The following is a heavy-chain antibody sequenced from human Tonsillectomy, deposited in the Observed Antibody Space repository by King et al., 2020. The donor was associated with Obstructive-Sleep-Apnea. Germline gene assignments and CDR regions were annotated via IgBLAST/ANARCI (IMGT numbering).Heavy chain of an antibody. V-gene: IGHV3-23*04. CDR3: AKDQGGGVIVVVVDATLYYAMDV. Sequence: VQLVESGGGLVQPGGSLRLSCAVSGFTFSSYAMSWVRQAPGKGLQWVSTIDDSGGSTDYADSVKGRFSISRDNSKNTLYLQMNTLRAEDTAVYYCAKDQGGGVIVVVVDATLYYAMDVWGQGTTVTVSS. CDR1: GFTFSSYA. J-gene: IGHJ6*02. D-gene: IGHD2-15*01. CDR2: IDDSGGST.